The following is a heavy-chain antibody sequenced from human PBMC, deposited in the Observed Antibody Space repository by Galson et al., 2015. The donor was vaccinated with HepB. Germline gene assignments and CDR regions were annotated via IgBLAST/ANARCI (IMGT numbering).Heavy chain of an antibody. CDR2: VNEDGSER. CDR3: ARKGYQWFAELYYFDY. CDR1: GFTFSNHW. Sequence: SLRLYCAASGFTFSNHWMSWVRQAPGKGLEWVANVNEDGSERYYVDSVKGRFTISRDNTKNSLYLQMNSLRPQDTAVYYCARKGYQWFAELYYFDYWGQGTLVTVPS. D-gene: IGHD3-10*01. V-gene: IGHV3-7*03. J-gene: IGHJ4*02.